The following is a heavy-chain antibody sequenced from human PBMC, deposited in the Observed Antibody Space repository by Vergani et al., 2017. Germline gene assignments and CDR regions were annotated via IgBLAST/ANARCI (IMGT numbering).Heavy chain of an antibody. J-gene: IGHJ4*02. CDR1: GGSISSGSYY. Sequence: QVQLQESGPGLVKPSQTLSLTCSVSGGSISSGSYYWSWIRQPAGKGLEWIGRMHTTGTTNYNPSLKSRATISVDTSKNQFSLNLSSVTAADTAVYHCAREATRSWDWGQGTLVTVSS. CDR2: MHTTGTT. V-gene: IGHV4-61*02. CDR3: AREATRSWD. D-gene: IGHD1-26*01.